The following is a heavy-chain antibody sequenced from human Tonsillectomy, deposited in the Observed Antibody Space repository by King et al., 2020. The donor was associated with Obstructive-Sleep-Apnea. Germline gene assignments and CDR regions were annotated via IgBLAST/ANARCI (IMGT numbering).Heavy chain of an antibody. CDR2: IYHRGSP. V-gene: IGHV4-30-4*01. CDR1: GGSINSGDYY. D-gene: IGHD3-10*01. J-gene: IGHJ4*02. CDR3: ARWRGGSGNIDY. Sequence: VQLQESGPGLVKPSQTLSLTCTVSGGSINSGDYYWTWIRQPPGKGLEWIGFIYHRGSPYFNPSLRSRVTVSIDTSRNQFSLNLNSVTAADTAVYFCARWRGGSGNIDYWGQGILVTVSS.